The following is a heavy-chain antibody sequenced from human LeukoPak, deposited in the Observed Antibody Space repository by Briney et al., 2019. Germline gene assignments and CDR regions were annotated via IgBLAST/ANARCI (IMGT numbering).Heavy chain of an antibody. CDR1: GYSFTSYW. V-gene: IGHV5-51*01. CDR2: IYPGDSDT. J-gene: IGHJ3*02. Sequence: GESLEISCKGSGYSFTSYWIGWVRQMPGKGLEWMGIIYPGDSDTRYSPSFQGQVTISADKSISTAYLQWSSLKASDTAMYYCARPYDFWSGYPGEAFDIWGQGTMVTVSS. CDR3: ARPYDFWSGYPGEAFDI. D-gene: IGHD3-3*01.